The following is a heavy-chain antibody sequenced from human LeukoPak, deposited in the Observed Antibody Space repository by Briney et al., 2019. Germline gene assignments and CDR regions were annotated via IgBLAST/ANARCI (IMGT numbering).Heavy chain of an antibody. CDR3: TRRRGEGGGKLDY. CDR2: ISAYNGNT. Sequence: GASVKISCKGSGYTFTRYTMNWVRQAPGHGLEWMGWISAYNGNTNYAQKLQDRVTMTTDTSTSTAYMELRSLRSDDTAVYYCTRRRGEGGGKLDYWGQGTLVTVSS. D-gene: IGHD4-23*01. CDR1: GYTFTRYT. J-gene: IGHJ4*02. V-gene: IGHV1-18*01.